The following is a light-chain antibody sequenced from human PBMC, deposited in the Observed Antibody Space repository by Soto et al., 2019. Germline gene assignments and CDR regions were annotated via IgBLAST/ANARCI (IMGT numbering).Light chain of an antibody. CDR1: QSVSSSY. Sequence: EIVLTRSPGTLSLSPAERATLSCRASQSVSSSYLAWYQQKPGQAPRLLLYDASNRATGIPARFSGSGSGTDLTLTISSLETEDFAAYYCQQRSNWPPITFGQGTRLEIK. J-gene: IGKJ5*01. CDR2: DAS. CDR3: QQRSNWPPIT. V-gene: IGKV3D-20*02.